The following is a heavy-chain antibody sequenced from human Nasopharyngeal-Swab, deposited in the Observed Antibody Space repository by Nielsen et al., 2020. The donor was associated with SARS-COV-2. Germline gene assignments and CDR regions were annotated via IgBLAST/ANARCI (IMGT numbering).Heavy chain of an antibody. J-gene: IGHJ6*03. Sequence: VRQAPGKGLEWLGWINPNSGGTNYAQKFQGWVTMTRDTSISTAYMELSRLRSDDTAVYYCARAAKGYCSSTSCYSIPEYYYYYMDVWGKGTTVTVSS. V-gene: IGHV1-2*04. CDR3: ARAAKGYCSSTSCYSIPEYYYYYMDV. CDR2: INPNSGGT. D-gene: IGHD2-2*01.